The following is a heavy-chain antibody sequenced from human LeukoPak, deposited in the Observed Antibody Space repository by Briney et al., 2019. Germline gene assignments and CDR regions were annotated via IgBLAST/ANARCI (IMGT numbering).Heavy chain of an antibody. J-gene: IGHJ3*02. CDR2: ISYDGSNK. D-gene: IGHD3-10*01. Sequence: PGGSLRLSCAASGFTFSSYAMHWVRRAPGKGLEWVAVISYDGSNKYYADSVKGRFTISRDNSKNTLYLQMNSLRAEDTAVYYCASLGSGSYYGDAFDIWGQGTMVTVSS. V-gene: IGHV3-30*04. CDR1: GFTFSSYA. CDR3: ASLGSGSYYGDAFDI.